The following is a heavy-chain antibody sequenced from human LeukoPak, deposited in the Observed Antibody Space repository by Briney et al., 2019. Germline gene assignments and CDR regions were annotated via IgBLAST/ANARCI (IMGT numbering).Heavy chain of an antibody. J-gene: IGHJ4*02. Sequence: PGGSLRLSCAASGFTFSSYGMHWVRQAPGKGLEWVSHIRGSGDFTYYSESTKGRFSISRDNSQDMLYLQMNYLSGDDTAIYYCAKRAVTDSEAGSRFDYWGQGTPVTVSP. V-gene: IGHV3-23*01. CDR3: AKRAVTDSEAGSRFDY. CDR2: IRGSGDFT. CDR1: GFTFSSYG.